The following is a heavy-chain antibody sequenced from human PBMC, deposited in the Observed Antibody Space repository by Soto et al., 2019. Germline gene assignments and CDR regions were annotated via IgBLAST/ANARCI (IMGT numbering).Heavy chain of an antibody. CDR2: VWYAGGNT. Sequence: QVQLVESGGGVVQPGRSLRLSCAASGFTFSTYGMHWVRQAPGKGLEWVALVWYAGGNTYYADSLKGRFTLSRDNSKNTMLPQINIPGAEGTGGYYCARGGTGMAPPQFRYWGQGTLVTVSS. V-gene: IGHV3-33*01. J-gene: IGHJ4*02. CDR3: ARGGTGMAPPQFRY. D-gene: IGHD1-1*01. CDR1: GFTFSTYG.